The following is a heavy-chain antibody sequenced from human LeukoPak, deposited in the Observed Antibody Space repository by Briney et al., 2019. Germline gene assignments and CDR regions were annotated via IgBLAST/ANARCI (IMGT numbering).Heavy chain of an antibody. CDR1: GFIYSHYG. J-gene: IGHJ4*01. Sequence: GRSLRLSCAASGFIYSHYGMHWVRQAPGKGLEWVAVIWSDGSNRFYAGSVKGRFTISRDNSQSTLFLQMNSLRAEDTAMYYCARDAQRGFDYSNSLEYWGHGTLVTVSS. CDR2: IWSDGSNR. CDR3: ARDAQRGFDYSNSLEY. V-gene: IGHV3-33*01. D-gene: IGHD4-11*01.